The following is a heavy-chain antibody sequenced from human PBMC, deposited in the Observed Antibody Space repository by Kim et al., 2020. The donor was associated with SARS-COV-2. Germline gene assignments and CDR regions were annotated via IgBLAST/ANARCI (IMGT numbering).Heavy chain of an antibody. J-gene: IGHJ4*02. CDR3: TSRNY. CDR2: TDGGTI. Sequence: TDGGTIDYAAPMKGRFTISRDDSKSTLYLQMSSLKTEDTAVYYCTSRNYWGQGTLVTVSS. V-gene: IGHV3-15*01.